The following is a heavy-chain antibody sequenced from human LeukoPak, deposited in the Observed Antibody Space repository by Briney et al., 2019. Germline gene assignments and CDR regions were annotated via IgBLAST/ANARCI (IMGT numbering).Heavy chain of an antibody. V-gene: IGHV3-30-3*01. D-gene: IGHD3-10*01. CDR1: GFTFSSYA. CDR3: ARGGGGSTMVRGAFDY. Sequence: GGSLRLSCAASGFTFSSYAMHWVRQAPGKGLEWVAVISYDGSNKYYADSVKGRFTISRDNSKNTLYLQMNSLRAEDTAVYYWARGGGGSTMVRGAFDYWGQGTLVTVSS. CDR2: ISYDGSNK. J-gene: IGHJ4*02.